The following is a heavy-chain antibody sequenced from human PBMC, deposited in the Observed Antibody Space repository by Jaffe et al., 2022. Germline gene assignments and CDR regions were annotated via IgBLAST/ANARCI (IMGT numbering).Heavy chain of an antibody. Sequence: EVQLVESGGGLVKPGGSLRLSCATSGFTFSSYSMNWVRQAPGKGLEWVSSISSSSSYIYYADSVKGRFTISRDNAKNSLYLQMNSLRAEDTAVYYCARGGGGNFDWLLFRSEAYYYYYYMDVWGKGTTVTVSS. CDR1: GFTFSSYS. CDR3: ARGGGGNFDWLLFRSEAYYYYYYMDV. D-gene: IGHD3-9*01. J-gene: IGHJ6*03. V-gene: IGHV3-21*01. CDR2: ISSSSSYI.